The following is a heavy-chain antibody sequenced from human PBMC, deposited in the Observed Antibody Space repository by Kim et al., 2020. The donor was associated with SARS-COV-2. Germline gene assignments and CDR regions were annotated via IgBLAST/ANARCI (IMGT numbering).Heavy chain of an antibody. V-gene: IGHV4-59*01. J-gene: IGHJ5*02. CDR2: IYYSGST. CDR3: ATTRFGARWGFDP. D-gene: IGHD3-10*02. CDR1: GGSISSYY. Sequence: SETLSLTCTVSGGSISSYYWSWIRQPPGKGLEWIGYIYYSGSTNYNPSLKSRVTISVDTSKNQFSLKLSSVTAADTAVYYCATTRFGARWGFDPWGQGTLVTVSS.